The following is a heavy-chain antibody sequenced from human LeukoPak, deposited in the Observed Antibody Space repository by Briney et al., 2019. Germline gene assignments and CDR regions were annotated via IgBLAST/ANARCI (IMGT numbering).Heavy chain of an antibody. J-gene: IGHJ3*02. CDR3: ARAPARLFDAFDI. CDR2: IYYSGST. V-gene: IGHV4-59*01. Sequence: SETLCLTCTVSGGSISSYYWSWIRQPPGKGLEWIGYIYYSGSTNYNPSLKSRVTISVDTSKNQFSLKLSSVTAADTAVYYCARAPARLFDAFDIWGQGTMVTVSS. CDR1: GGSISSYY. D-gene: IGHD2-2*01.